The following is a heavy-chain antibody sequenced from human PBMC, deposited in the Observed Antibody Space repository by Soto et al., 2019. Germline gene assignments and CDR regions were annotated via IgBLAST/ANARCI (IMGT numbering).Heavy chain of an antibody. CDR1: DGSMNSDSSY. CDR2: INHSGRT. CDR3: ARLGGYVSVGYYYLWDS. Sequence: QLQLQESGPGLVTPSETLSLTCRVSDGSMNSDSSYWGWIRQPPGKGLEWIGVINHSGRTYHNLSLKGRVTMSVDASRNQFALKLASMAAADAAGYYCARLGGYVSVGYYYLWDSWGQGTLVTVSS. D-gene: IGHD3-22*01. V-gene: IGHV4-39*01. J-gene: IGHJ4*02.